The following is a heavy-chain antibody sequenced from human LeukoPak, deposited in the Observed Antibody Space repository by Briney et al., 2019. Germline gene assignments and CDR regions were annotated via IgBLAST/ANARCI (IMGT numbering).Heavy chain of an antibody. D-gene: IGHD3-9*01. V-gene: IGHV3-48*01. J-gene: IGHJ4*02. CDR2: IHSTSSTI. Sequence: PGGSLRLSCAASGFTFSSYHVNWVRQAPGKGLEWISYIHSTSSTIHYADSVKGRFTISRDNAKNSLYLQMNSLRAEDTAVYYCARVVQDVTGADFWGQGTLVTVSS. CDR1: GFTFSSYH. CDR3: ARVVQDVTGADF.